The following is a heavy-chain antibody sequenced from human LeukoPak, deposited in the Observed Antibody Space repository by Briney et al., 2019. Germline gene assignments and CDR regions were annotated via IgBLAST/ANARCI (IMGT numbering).Heavy chain of an antibody. J-gene: IGHJ6*02. D-gene: IGHD3-10*01. CDR3: ARGPYYGSGSHFSYYGMDV. CDR1: GFAFSSYA. Sequence: GGSLRLSCAASGFAFSSYAMSWVRQAPGKGLEWVSTISGSGGWTNYAESVKGRFTISKDNSKNTVYVQMNSLRAEDTAMYYCARGPYYGSGSHFSYYGMDVWGQGTTVTVSS. V-gene: IGHV3-23*01. CDR2: ISGSGGWT.